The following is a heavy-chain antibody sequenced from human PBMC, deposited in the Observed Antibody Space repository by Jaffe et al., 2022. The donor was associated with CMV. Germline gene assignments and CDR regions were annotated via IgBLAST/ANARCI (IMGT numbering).Heavy chain of an antibody. D-gene: IGHD3-10*01. J-gene: IGHJ4*02. Sequence: QITLKESGPTLVKPTQTLTLTCTFSGFSLSTSGVGVGWIRQPPGKALEWLAVIYWSDDKRYSPSLKSRLSITKDTSKNQVVLTMTNMDPVDTATYYCAHNRLLWFGEGLDSWGQGTLVTVSS. V-gene: IGHV2-5*01. CDR2: IYWSDDK. CDR3: AHNRLLWFGEGLDS. CDR1: GFSLSTSGVG.